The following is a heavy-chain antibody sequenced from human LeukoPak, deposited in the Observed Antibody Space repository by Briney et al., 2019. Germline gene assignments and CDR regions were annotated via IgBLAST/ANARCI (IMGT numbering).Heavy chain of an antibody. V-gene: IGHV3-33*01. CDR3: ARDSRIVVVVAAWGYGMDV. J-gene: IGHJ6*02. CDR2: IWYDGSNK. CDR1: GFTFSSYG. D-gene: IGHD2-15*01. Sequence: GGSLRLSCAASGFTFSSYGMHWVRQAPGKGLEWVAVIWYDGSNKYYADSVKGRFTISRDNSKNTLYLQMNSLRAEDTAEYYCARDSRIVVVVAAWGYGMDVWGQGTTVTVSS.